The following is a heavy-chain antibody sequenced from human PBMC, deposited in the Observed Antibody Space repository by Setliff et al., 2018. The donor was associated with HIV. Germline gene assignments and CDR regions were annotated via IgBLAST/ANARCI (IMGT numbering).Heavy chain of an antibody. V-gene: IGHV4-4*09. Sequence: SETLSLTCTVSGGSIGVDCWSWIRQPPGKGLEWIGYIYSNGITRYNPSLKSRVTISLDTSKIEFSLTLKSVTAADTAIYYCARNNPVLSQTFGADGLDVWGQGTTVTVSS. D-gene: IGHD3-3*01. J-gene: IGHJ6*02. CDR1: GGSIGVDC. CDR3: ARNNPVLSQTFGADGLDV. CDR2: IYSNGIT.